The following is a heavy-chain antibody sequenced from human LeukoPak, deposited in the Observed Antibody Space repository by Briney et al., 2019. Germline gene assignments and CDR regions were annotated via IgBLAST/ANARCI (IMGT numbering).Heavy chain of an antibody. J-gene: IGHJ5*02. V-gene: IGHV1-69*13. CDR2: IIPIFGTA. Sequence: SVKVSCRASGGTFSSYAISWVRQAPGQGLEWMGGIIPIFGTANYAQKFQGRVTITADESTSTAYMELSSLRSEDTAVYYCARVGSGWYNNWFDPWGQGTLVTVSS. D-gene: IGHD6-19*01. CDR3: ARVGSGWYNNWFDP. CDR1: GGTFSSYA.